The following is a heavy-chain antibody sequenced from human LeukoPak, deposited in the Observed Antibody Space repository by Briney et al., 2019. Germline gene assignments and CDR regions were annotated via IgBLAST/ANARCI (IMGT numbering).Heavy chain of an antibody. V-gene: IGHV3-30-3*01. Sequence: GGSLRLSCAASGFTFSSYAMHWVRQAPGKGLEWVAVISYDGSNKYYADSVKGRFTISRDNSKNTLYLQMNSLRAEDTAVYYCAKDRGYDILTGYGDYWGQGTLVTVSS. CDR2: ISYDGSNK. CDR3: AKDRGYDILTGYGDY. J-gene: IGHJ4*02. CDR1: GFTFSSYA. D-gene: IGHD3-9*01.